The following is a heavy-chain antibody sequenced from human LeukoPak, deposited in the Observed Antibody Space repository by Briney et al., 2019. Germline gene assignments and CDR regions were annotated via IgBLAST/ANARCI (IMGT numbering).Heavy chain of an antibody. CDR2: IWYDGSNK. CDR1: GFTFSSYG. CDR3: AKDLRSGSFPFDY. D-gene: IGHD1-26*01. Sequence: GRSLRLSCAASGFTFSSYGMHWVRQAPGKGLEWVAVIWYDGSNKYYADSVKGRFTISRDNSKNTLYLQMNSLRAEDTAVYYCAKDLRSGSFPFDYWGQGTLVTVSS. V-gene: IGHV3-33*06. J-gene: IGHJ4*02.